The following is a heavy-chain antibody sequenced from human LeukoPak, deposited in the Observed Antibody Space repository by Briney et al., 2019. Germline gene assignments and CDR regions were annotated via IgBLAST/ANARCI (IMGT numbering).Heavy chain of an antibody. D-gene: IGHD3/OR15-3a*01. V-gene: IGHV1-69*01. CDR2: IIPIFGTA. CDR1: GGTFSSYA. J-gene: IGHJ4*02. CDR3: ALRELGWLSDY. Sequence: ASVKVSCKASGGTFSSYAISWVRQAPGQGLEWMGGIIPIFGTANYAQKFQGRVTITADESTSTAYMELSSLRSEDTAVHYCALRELGWLSDYWGQGTLVTVSS.